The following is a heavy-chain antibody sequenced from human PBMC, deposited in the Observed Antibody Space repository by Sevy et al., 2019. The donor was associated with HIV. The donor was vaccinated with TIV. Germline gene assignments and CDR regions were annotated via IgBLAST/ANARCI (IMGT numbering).Heavy chain of an antibody. Sequence: GGSLRLSCAASGLTFSTYAMHWVRQAPGKGLEWVAVISYDGSSRYYADSVKGRFTISRDNSKNTLYLQMNSLRAEDTAAYYCAKDAGYDIGGYPGYWGQGTLVTVSS. CDR2: ISYDGSSR. CDR3: AKDAGYDIGGYPGY. V-gene: IGHV3-30*18. J-gene: IGHJ4*02. D-gene: IGHD6-19*01. CDR1: GLTFSTYA.